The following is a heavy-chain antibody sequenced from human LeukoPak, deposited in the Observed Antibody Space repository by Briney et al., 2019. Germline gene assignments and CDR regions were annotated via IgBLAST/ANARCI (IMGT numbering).Heavy chain of an antibody. CDR2: ISYDGSNK. J-gene: IGHJ5*02. V-gene: IGHV3-30*18. D-gene: IGHD6-13*01. CDR3: AKDVAAGSGWFDP. CDR1: GFTFSSYG. Sequence: GGSLRLSCAASGFTFSSYGMHWVREAPGKGLEWVAVISYDGSNKYYADSVKGRFTISRDNSKNTLYLQMNSLRAEDTAVYYCAKDVAAGSGWFDPWGQGTLVTVSS.